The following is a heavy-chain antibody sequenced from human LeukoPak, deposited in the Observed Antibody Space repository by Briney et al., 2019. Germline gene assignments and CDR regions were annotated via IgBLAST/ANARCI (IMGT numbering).Heavy chain of an antibody. V-gene: IGHV3-33*03. Sequence: PGRSLRLSCVASGFTFSRYGMHWVRQAPGKGLEWVAIIWYDGSNKYYADSVKGRFTISKDTSMNTLYLQMDSLRAEDTAVYYCASGDTTGYSGDAFNIWGQGTMVTVSS. CDR1: GFTFSRYG. CDR3: ASGDTTGYSGDAFNI. D-gene: IGHD3-22*01. J-gene: IGHJ3*02. CDR2: IWYDGSNK.